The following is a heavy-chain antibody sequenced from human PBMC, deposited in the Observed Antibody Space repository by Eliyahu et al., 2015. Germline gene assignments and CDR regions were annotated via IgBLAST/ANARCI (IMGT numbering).Heavy chain of an antibody. V-gene: IGHV2-5*02. Sequence: QITLKESGPTVLKPTQTLTLTCNFSGFSLTTNSMAVGWIRQPPGKALEWLALIYWDDAKRYSPSLQSRLTITKDTSKNQVVLTMANVDPLDTGTYYCAYRRLDFAACWFDPWGQGTQVTVST. CDR2: IYWDDAK. CDR1: GFSLTTNSMA. J-gene: IGHJ5*02. D-gene: IGHD6-25*01. CDR3: AYRRLDFAACWFDP.